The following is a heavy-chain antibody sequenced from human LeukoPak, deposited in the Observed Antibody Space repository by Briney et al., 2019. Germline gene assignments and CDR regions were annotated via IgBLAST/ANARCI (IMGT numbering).Heavy chain of an antibody. Sequence: PGGSLRLSCAASGFSFSSYAMNWVRQPPGKGLEWIGSIYYSGSTYYNPSLKSRVTISVDTSKNQFSLKLSSVTAADTAVYYCARIMITFGGVPDYWGQGTLVTVSS. J-gene: IGHJ4*02. CDR3: ARIMITFGGVPDY. CDR1: GFSFSSYA. CDR2: IYYSGST. D-gene: IGHD3-16*01. V-gene: IGHV4-39*07.